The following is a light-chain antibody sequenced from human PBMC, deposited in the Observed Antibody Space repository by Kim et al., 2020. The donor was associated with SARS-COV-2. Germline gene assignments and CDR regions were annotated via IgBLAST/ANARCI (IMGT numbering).Light chain of an antibody. V-gene: IGKV4-1*01. Sequence: DIVMTQSPDSLAVSLAERATINCKSSQDVLSSSNNRDYLSWYQQKPGQPPKLLIYSASTRASGVPARFSGSGSGTDFTLTISSLQAEDVAVYYCQQYYTTPLTFGQGTKVEIK. CDR3: QQYYTTPLT. CDR2: SAS. J-gene: IGKJ1*01. CDR1: QDVLSSSNNRDY.